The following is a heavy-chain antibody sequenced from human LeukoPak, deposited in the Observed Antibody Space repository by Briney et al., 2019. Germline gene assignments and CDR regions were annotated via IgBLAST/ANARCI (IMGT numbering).Heavy chain of an antibody. CDR2: MNPNSGNT. CDR1: GYTFTSYD. D-gene: IGHD2-2*01. V-gene: IGHV1-8*03. Sequence: ASVKVSCKASGYTFTSYDINWVRQATGQGLEWMGWMNPNSGNTGCAQKFQGRVTITRNTSISTAYMELSSLRSEDTAVYYCARGPLGYCSSTSCYSPYYYYYMDVWGKGTTVTVSS. J-gene: IGHJ6*03. CDR3: ARGPLGYCSSTSCYSPYYYYYMDV.